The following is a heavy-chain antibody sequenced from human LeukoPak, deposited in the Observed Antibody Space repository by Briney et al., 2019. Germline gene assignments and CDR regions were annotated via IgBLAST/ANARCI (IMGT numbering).Heavy chain of an antibody. Sequence: PGGSLRLSCAASGFTFSSYAMSWVRQAPGKGLEWVSVISGSGGSTSYADSVKGRFTISRDNSKNTLYLQMSSLRAEDTAVYYCAKGYSSGWYDYWGQGTLDTVSS. CDR3: AKGYSSGWYDY. J-gene: IGHJ4*02. D-gene: IGHD6-19*01. V-gene: IGHV3-23*01. CDR1: GFTFSSYA. CDR2: ISGSGGST.